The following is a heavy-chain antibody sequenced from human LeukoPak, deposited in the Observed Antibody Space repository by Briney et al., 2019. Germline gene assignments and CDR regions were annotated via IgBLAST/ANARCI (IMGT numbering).Heavy chain of an antibody. J-gene: IGHJ4*02. CDR1: GGSLSTNY. D-gene: IGHD2-21*02. Sequence: SETLSLTCTVSGGSLSTNYWSWIRQPAGKGLEWIGRIYSSGSTNYNPSLKSRVTMSVDTSKNQFSLKLTSVTAADTAVYYCARAGRGVTAIDYWGQGTLVTVSS. CDR3: ARAGRGVTAIDY. CDR2: IYSSGST. V-gene: IGHV4-4*07.